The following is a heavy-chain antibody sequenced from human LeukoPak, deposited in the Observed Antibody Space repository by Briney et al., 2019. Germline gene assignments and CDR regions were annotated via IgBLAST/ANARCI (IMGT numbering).Heavy chain of an antibody. V-gene: IGHV3-30*18. CDR3: AKEYLSGFDP. J-gene: IGHJ5*02. CDR1: GFTFSSYG. CDR2: ISHDGNNK. D-gene: IGHD1-14*01. Sequence: GASLRLPYAASGFTFSSYGRHWLRQSPGKGLEGVAIISHDGNNKYYADSVKGRFTISRDNSKNTLYLQMNSLRAEDTAVYYCAKEYLSGFDPWGQGTLVTVSS.